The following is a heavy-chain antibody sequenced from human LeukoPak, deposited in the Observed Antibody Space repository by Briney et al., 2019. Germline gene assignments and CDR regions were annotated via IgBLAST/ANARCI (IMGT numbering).Heavy chain of an antibody. Sequence: GGSLRLSCAASGFTFRSYGMSWVRQAPGKGPEWVSSISGSGGYTYYADSVQCRFTISRDNSKNTLSLQMNSLRAEDAAVYYCAKGAYDYIEIAYFDYWGQGSLVTVSS. CDR1: GFTFRSYG. CDR3: AKGAYDYIEIAYFDY. V-gene: IGHV3-23*01. CDR2: ISGSGGYT. D-gene: IGHD5-12*01. J-gene: IGHJ4*02.